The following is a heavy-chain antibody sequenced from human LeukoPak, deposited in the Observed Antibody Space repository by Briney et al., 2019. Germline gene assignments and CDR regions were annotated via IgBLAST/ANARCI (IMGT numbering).Heavy chain of an antibody. Sequence: SETLCVTCTVSGGSVSSGSYYWSWLRQPPGKGLEWIGYIYYSGSTNYNPSLKSRVTISVDTSKNQFSLKLSSVTAADTAVYYCAREGSWNDYWGQGTLVTVSS. CDR1: GGSVSSGSYY. V-gene: IGHV4-61*01. J-gene: IGHJ4*02. CDR3: AREGSWNDY. D-gene: IGHD2-15*01. CDR2: IYYSGST.